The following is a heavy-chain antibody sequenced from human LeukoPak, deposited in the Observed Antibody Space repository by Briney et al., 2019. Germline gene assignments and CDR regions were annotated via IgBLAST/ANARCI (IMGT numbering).Heavy chain of an antibody. V-gene: IGHV1-3*01. D-gene: IGHD5-24*01. J-gene: IGHJ4*02. CDR2: INAGNGNT. CDR3: ARSGDNWSCDY. CDR1: GYTFTSYA. Sequence: GASVKVSCKASGYTFTSYAMHWVRQAPRQRLEWMGWINAGNGNTKYSQKFQGRLTMTTDTSATTIYMELNSLRSEDTAVYYCARSGDNWSCDYWGQGTLVTVSS.